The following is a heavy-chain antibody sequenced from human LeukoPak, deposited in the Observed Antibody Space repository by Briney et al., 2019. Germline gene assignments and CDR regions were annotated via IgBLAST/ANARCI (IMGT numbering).Heavy chain of an antibody. J-gene: IGHJ6*02. V-gene: IGHV4-34*01. CDR1: GGSFSGYY. D-gene: IGHD1-7*01. CDR2: INHSGST. CDR3: AKNPPHVRRTTEITAGYSVRNV. Sequence: SETLSLTCAVYGGSFSGYYWSWIRQPPGKGLEWIGEINHSGSTNYNPSLKSRVTISVDTSKNQFSLKLSSVTAADTAVYYCAKNPPHVRRTTEITAGYSVRNVWGQGTRSPSP.